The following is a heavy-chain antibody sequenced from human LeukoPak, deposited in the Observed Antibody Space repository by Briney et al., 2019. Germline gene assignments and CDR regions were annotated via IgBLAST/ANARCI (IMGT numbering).Heavy chain of an antibody. CDR2: VWYDGSNK. CDR3: ARGYYGSGRYDY. D-gene: IGHD3-10*01. CDR1: GFTFSTYG. V-gene: IGHV3-33*01. Sequence: GGSLRLSCAASGFTFSTYGMHWVRQAPGKGLEWVAVVWYDGSNKYYADSVKGRFTISRDNSKNRLYLQMNSLRAEDTAVYYCARGYYGSGRYDYWGQGTLVTVSS. J-gene: IGHJ4*02.